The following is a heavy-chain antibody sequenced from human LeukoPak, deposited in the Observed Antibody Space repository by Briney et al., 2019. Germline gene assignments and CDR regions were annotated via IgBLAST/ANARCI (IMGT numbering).Heavy chain of an antibody. V-gene: IGHV1-69*13. CDR3: ASSDRRPSLWGGYYYFDY. J-gene: IGHJ4*02. Sequence: SVKVSCKASGGTFSSYAISWVRQAPGQGLEWMGGIIPIFGTANYAQKFQGRVTITADESTSTAYMELSSLRSEDTAVYYCASSDRRPSLWGGYYYFDYWGQGTLVTVSS. CDR1: GGTFSSYA. CDR2: IIPIFGTA. D-gene: IGHD3-3*01.